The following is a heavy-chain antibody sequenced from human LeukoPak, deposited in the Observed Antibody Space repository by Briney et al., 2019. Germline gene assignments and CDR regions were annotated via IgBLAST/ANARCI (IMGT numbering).Heavy chain of an antibody. Sequence: ASVKVSCKASGYTFTSYGISWVRQAPGQGLEWMGWISAYNGNTNYAQKFQGRVTMTRNTSISTAYMELSSLRSEDTAVYYCARELSEDCSGGSCYSHGIDPWGQGTLVTVSS. D-gene: IGHD2-15*01. J-gene: IGHJ5*02. V-gene: IGHV1-18*01. CDR3: ARELSEDCSGGSCYSHGIDP. CDR2: ISAYNGNT. CDR1: GYTFTSYG.